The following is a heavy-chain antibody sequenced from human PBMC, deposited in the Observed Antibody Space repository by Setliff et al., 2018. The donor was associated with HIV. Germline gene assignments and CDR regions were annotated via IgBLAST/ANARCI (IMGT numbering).Heavy chain of an antibody. J-gene: IGHJ4*02. CDR1: GFTFRNSW. D-gene: IGHD3-22*01. CDR3: VTGVGTSSVDY. V-gene: IGHV3-15*01. CDR2: IKTKTQRGTT. Sequence: SGESLKISCAASGFTFRNSWMTWVRQAPGKGLEWVGRIKTKTQRGTTDYAAPAKGRFIISRDDSKNTLYLQMNSLRSEDTAVYYCVTGVGTSSVDYWGQGTMVTVSS.